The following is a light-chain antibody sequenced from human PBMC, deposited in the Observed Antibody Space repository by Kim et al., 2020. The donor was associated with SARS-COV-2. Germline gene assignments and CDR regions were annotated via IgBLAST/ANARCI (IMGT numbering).Light chain of an antibody. CDR3: HQYNHSPRT. CDR2: GAS. J-gene: IGKJ2*01. V-gene: IGKV3-15*01. Sequence: IVMTQSPATLSASPGERVILSCTASQSVSINLAWYQQKPGQAPRLLIYGASTRVTGIPARFSGSGSATDFSLTITRLQSEDFAVYYSHQYNHSPRTFGQGTKLEI. CDR1: QSVSIN.